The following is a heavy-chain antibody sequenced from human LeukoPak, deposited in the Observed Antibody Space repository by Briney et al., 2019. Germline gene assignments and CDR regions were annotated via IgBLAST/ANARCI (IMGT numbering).Heavy chain of an antibody. CDR3: TRRGSSREFDY. V-gene: IGHV3-49*04. D-gene: IGHD1-26*01. CDR2: IRSKAYGGTT. Sequence: GGSLRLSCAASGFTFGDYAMSWVRQAPGKGLEWVGFIRSKAYGGTTEYAASVKGRFTISRDDSKSIAYLQMNSLKTEDTAVYYCTRRGSSREFDYWGQGTLVTVSS. J-gene: IGHJ4*02. CDR1: GFTFGDYA.